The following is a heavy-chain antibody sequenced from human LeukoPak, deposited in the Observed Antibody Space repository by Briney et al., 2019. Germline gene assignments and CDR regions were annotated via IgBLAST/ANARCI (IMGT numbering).Heavy chain of an antibody. Sequence: SHTLSLTCTVSGGSLSSGGYYWLGIGPPPGKGLEWLGYHYCSSSSYSNLYLKSRVTISVDTSKIQFSLKLSSVTAADTAVYYCARESTIFGVVTSDWFDPWGQGTMVTVSS. D-gene: IGHD3-3*01. CDR3: ARESTIFGVVTSDWFDP. V-gene: IGHV4-31*03. CDR2: HYCSSSS. CDR1: GGSLSSGGYY. J-gene: IGHJ5*02.